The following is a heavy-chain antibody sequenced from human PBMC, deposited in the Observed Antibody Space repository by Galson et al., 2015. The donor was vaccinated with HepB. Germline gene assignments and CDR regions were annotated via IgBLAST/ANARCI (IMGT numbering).Heavy chain of an antibody. J-gene: IGHJ4*02. CDR3: AKSEEGTYYGSFDY. V-gene: IGHV3-9*01. D-gene: IGHD3-22*01. CDR2: ISWNSGSI. Sequence: SLRLSCAASGFTFDDYAMHWVRQAPGKGLEWVSGISWNSGSIGYADSVKGRFTISRDNAKNSLYLQMNSLRAEDTALYYCAKSEEGTYYGSFDYWGQGTVVTVSS. CDR1: GFTFDDYA.